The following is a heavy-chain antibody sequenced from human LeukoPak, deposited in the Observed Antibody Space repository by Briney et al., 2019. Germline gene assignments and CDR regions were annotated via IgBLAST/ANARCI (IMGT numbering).Heavy chain of an antibody. D-gene: IGHD2-21*01. CDR1: GFTFSSYG. V-gene: IGHV3-33*01. CDR2: IWYDGSNK. J-gene: IGHJ6*04. Sequence: GGSLRLSCAASGFTFSSYGMDWVRQAPGKGLEWVAVIWYDGSNKYYADSVKGRFTISRDNSKNTPYLQMNSLRVEDTAVYYCARGLQVIYGMDVWGKGTTVTVSS. CDR3: ARGLQVIYGMDV.